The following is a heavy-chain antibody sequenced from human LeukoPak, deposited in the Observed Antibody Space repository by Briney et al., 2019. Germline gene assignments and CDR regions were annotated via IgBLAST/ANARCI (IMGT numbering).Heavy chain of an antibody. V-gene: IGHV4-34*01. CDR1: GGSFSGYY. J-gene: IGHJ4*02. CDR3: ARHEGYSYAFDY. D-gene: IGHD5-18*01. Sequence: SETLSLTCAVYGGSFSGYYWSWIRQPPGKGLEWIGEINHSGSTNYNPSLKSRATISVDTSKNQFSLKLSSVTAADTAVYYCARHEGYSYAFDYWGQGTLVTVSS. CDR2: INHSGST.